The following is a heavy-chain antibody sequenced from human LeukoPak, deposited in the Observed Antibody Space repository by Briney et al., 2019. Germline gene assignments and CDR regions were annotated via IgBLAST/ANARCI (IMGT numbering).Heavy chain of an antibody. J-gene: IGHJ3*02. CDR1: GFTFDDYG. D-gene: IGHD3-10*01. CDR2: INWNGGST. V-gene: IGHV3-20*04. Sequence: PGGSLRLSCAASGFTFDDYGMSWVRQAPGKGLEWVSGINWNGGSTVYAGSVKGRFTISRDNAKNSLYLQMNSLRAEDTALYYCARAVWFGEFADAFDIWGQGTMVTVSS. CDR3: ARAVWFGEFADAFDI.